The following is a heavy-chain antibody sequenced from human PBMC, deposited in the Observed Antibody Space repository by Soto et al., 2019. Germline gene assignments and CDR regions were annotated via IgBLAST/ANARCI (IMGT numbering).Heavy chain of an antibody. CDR1: GYTFSNLW. Sequence: LGEPMKICCQCSGYTFSNLWGGWVRQLPGKGLEWMGIIYPVDHEARYSPSFHGKVTISAHKSINTAYLQWNSLEASDTAFYFCARSPRSSPYFDYWGQGALVTVYS. CDR3: ARSPRSSPYFDY. J-gene: IGHJ4*02. CDR2: IYPVDHEA. V-gene: IGHV5-51*01. D-gene: IGHD6-13*01.